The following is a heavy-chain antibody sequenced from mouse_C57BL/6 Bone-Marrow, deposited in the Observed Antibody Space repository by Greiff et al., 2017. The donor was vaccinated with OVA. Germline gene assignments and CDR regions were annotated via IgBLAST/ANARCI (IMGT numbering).Heavy chain of an antibody. CDR3: ARYPPYYTAWYFDV. Sequence: QVQLQQSGAELARPGASVKLSCKASGYTFTSYGISWVKQRTGQGLEWIGEIYPRSGNTYYNEKFKGKATLTADKSSSTAYMELRSLTSEDSAVYFCARYPPYYTAWYFDVWGTGTTVTVSA. CDR2: IYPRSGNT. D-gene: IGHD2-10*01. CDR1: GYTFTSYG. J-gene: IGHJ1*03. V-gene: IGHV1-81*01.